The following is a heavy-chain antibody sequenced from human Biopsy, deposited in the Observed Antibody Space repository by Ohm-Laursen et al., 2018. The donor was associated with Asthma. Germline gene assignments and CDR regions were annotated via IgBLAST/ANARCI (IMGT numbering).Heavy chain of an antibody. J-gene: IGHJ4*02. CDR3: ARAASTWSQSGPHYFDH. CDR1: PGSINDYY. Sequence: TLSLTCTVSPGSINDYYWNWIRQFPGKGLEWIGYVHSTGSTSFNPSLKSRLTISVDTSVDQVSLKLTSVTAADTAVYYCARAASTWSQSGPHYFDHWGQGTLVTVSS. D-gene: IGHD6-13*01. CDR2: VHSTGST. V-gene: IGHV4-59*01.